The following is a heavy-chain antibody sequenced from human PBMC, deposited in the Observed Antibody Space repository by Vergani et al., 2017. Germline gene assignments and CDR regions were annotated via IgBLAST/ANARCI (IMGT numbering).Heavy chain of an antibody. J-gene: IGHJ5*02. Sequence: EVQLVESGGGLVKPGGSLRLSCAASGFTFSSYSMNWVRQAPGKGLELVSSISSSSSYIYYADSVKGRFTIYRDNAKNSLYLPMNSLRAEDTAVYYCARDRGSNWFDPWGQGTLVTVSS. D-gene: IGHD3-10*01. CDR2: ISSSSSYI. V-gene: IGHV3-21*01. CDR3: ARDRGSNWFDP. CDR1: GFTFSSYS.